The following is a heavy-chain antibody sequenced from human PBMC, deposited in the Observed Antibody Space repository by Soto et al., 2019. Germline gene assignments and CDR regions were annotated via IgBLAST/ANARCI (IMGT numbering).Heavy chain of an antibody. CDR2: IYYSGSS. CDR3: ATSGREKLVLND. V-gene: IGHV4-59*01. Sequence: SETLSLTCTVSGVSISSYYCSWIRQPPGKGLEWIGYIYYSGSSNYNPSLKSRVTISLDTSKNQFSLKLSSVTAADTAVYYCATSGREKLVLNDWGQRTLVTVSS. J-gene: IGHJ4*02. CDR1: GVSISSYY. D-gene: IGHD6-13*01.